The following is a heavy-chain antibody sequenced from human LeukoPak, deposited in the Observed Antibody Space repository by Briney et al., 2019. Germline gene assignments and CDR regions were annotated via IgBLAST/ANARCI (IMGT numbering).Heavy chain of an antibody. Sequence: GGSLRLSCAASGFTFSSYRMNWVRQAPGKGLEWIAYISSSSSTIYYADSVKGRFTISRDNAKNSLYLQMNSLRVEDTAVYYCATGTGSSWYGDAFHIWGQGTMVTVSS. J-gene: IGHJ3*02. CDR3: ATGTGSSWYGDAFHI. V-gene: IGHV3-48*01. D-gene: IGHD6-13*01. CDR1: GFTFSSYR. CDR2: ISSSSSTI.